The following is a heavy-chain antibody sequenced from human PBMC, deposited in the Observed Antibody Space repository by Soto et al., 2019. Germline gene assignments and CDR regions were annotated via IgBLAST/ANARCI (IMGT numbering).Heavy chain of an antibody. V-gene: IGHV3-23*01. D-gene: IGHD3-9*01. Sequence: GGSLRLSCVASGFTFSGYAMSWVRQAPGKGLQWVSAIRDTGGYTYYADSVKGRFTISRDNSKSTLFLQMDSLTADDSALYYCAKPSHEMLTGYSPFDHGGQGTLVTVSS. J-gene: IGHJ4*02. CDR2: IRDTGGYT. CDR1: GFTFSGYA. CDR3: AKPSHEMLTGYSPFDH.